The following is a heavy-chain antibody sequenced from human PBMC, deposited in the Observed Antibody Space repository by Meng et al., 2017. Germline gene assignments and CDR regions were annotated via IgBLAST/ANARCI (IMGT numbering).Heavy chain of an antibody. CDR2: IWYDGSNK. Sequence: QVRLVAVGGGWVQLGWSLSFSFAESGLTFIADGMHWFRQARGKGLEWVPVIWYDGSNKYHADSVKCQFTISRDHSKNTLFLQLNSLRAEDTAVYDCARDHSSGWLFDYWGQGTLVTVSS. CDR1: GLTFIADG. V-gene: IGHV3-33*01. D-gene: IGHD6-19*01. CDR3: ARDHSSGWLFDY. J-gene: IGHJ4*02.